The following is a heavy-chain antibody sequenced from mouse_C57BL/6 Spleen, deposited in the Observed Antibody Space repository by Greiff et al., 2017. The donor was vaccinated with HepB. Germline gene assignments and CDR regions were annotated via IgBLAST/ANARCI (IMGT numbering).Heavy chain of an antibody. CDR1: GYSITSGYY. J-gene: IGHJ2*01. V-gene: IGHV3-6*01. CDR3: ARGAYYGSSYDY. D-gene: IGHD1-1*01. CDR2: ISYDGSN. Sequence: VQLKQSGPGLVKPSQSLSLTCSVTGYSITSGYYWNWIRQFPGNKLEWMGYISYDGSNNYNPSLKNRISITRDTSKNQFFLKLNSVTTEDTATYYCARGAYYGSSYDYWGQGTTLTVSS.